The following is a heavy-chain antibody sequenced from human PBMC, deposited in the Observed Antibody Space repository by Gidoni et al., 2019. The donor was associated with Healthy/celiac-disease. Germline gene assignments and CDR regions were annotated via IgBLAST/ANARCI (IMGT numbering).Heavy chain of an antibody. Sequence: QVQLQQWGAGLLKPSETLSLPCAVYGGSFRGYYWSWIRQPPGKGLEWIGEINHSGSTNYNPSLKSRVTISVDTSKNQFSLKLSSVTAADTAVYYCARTSSRRGYSYGNNFDYWGQGTLVTVSS. J-gene: IGHJ4*02. D-gene: IGHD5-18*01. CDR2: INHSGST. V-gene: IGHV4-34*01. CDR1: GGSFRGYY. CDR3: ARTSSRRGYSYGNNFDY.